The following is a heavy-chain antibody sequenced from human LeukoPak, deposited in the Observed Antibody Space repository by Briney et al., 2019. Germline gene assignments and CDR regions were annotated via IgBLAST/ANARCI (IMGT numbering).Heavy chain of an antibody. J-gene: IGHJ4*02. CDR2: IRYDESNK. CDR1: GFTFSSYG. CDR3: SKGLFGCSRSRFGY. V-gene: IGHV3-30*02. Sequence: GGSLRLSCAASGFTFSSYGMHWVREAPGKGLGWVAFIRYDESNKYYADSVKGRFTISRDNSKKTLYLQMNSLRAEDTAVYYWSKGLFGCSRSRFGYWGQGTPVTVSS. D-gene: IGHD2-2*01.